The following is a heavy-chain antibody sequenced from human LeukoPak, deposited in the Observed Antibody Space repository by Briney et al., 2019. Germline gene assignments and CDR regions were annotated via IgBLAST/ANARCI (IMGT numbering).Heavy chain of an antibody. J-gene: IGHJ4*02. D-gene: IGHD3-22*01. Sequence: GASVKVSCKASGYTFTSYGISWVRQAPGQGLEWMGWISAYNGNTNYAQKLQGRVTMTEDTSTDTAYMELSSLRSEDTAVYYCATRYYYDSSGYYIEGDYWGQGTLVTVSS. V-gene: IGHV1-18*01. CDR3: ATRYYYDSSGYYIEGDY. CDR2: ISAYNGNT. CDR1: GYTFTSYG.